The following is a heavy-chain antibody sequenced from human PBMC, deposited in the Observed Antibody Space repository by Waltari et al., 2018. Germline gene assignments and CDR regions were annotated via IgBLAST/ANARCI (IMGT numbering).Heavy chain of an antibody. CDR2: IYTSGST. CDR3: ARDGVGIEY. CDR1: GFTFSSYA. V-gene: IGHV4-4*07. D-gene: IGHD7-27*01. Sequence: VQLLESGGGLVQPGGSLRLSCAASGFTFSSYAMSWIRQPAGKGLEWIGRIYTSGSTNYNPSLKSRVTISVDTSKNQFSLKLSSVTAADTAMYYCARDGVGIEYWGQGTLVTVSS. J-gene: IGHJ4*02.